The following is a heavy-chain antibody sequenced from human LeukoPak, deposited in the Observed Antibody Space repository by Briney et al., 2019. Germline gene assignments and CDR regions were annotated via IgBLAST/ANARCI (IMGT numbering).Heavy chain of an antibody. CDR2: INSDGSIT. V-gene: IGHV3-74*01. CDR3: IRASYSSSRFDY. D-gene: IGHD6-6*01. Sequence: PGGSLRLSCAASGFTSSSYWMHWVRQAPGKGLVWVSRINSDGSITSYADSVKGRFTISRDNAKNTLYVQMNSLRAEDTAVYYCIRASYSSSRFDYWGQGTLVTVSS. CDR1: GFTSSSYW. J-gene: IGHJ4*02.